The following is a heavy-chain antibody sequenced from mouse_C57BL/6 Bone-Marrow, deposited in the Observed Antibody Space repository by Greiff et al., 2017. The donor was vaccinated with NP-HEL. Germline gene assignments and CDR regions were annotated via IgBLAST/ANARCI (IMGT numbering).Heavy chain of an antibody. CDR3: ARSTMARFDY. Sequence: QVQLKESGAELVRPGASVKLSCKASGYTFTDYYINWVKQRPGQGLEWIARIYPGSGNTYYNEKFKGKATLTAEKSSSTAYMQLSSLTSEDSAVYFCARSTMARFDYWGQGTTLTVSS. CDR2: IYPGSGNT. CDR1: GYTFTDYY. J-gene: IGHJ2*01. D-gene: IGHD1-1*02. V-gene: IGHV1-76*01.